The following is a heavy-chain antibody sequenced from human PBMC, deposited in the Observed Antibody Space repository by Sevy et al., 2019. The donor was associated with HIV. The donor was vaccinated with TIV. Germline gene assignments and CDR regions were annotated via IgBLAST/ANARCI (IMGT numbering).Heavy chain of an antibody. CDR1: GFTFSSYS. J-gene: IGHJ3*02. CDR3: ARGATGAFDI. Sequence: GGSLRLSCASSGFTFSSYSMNWVRQAPGKGLEWVSSISSSSSYIYYADSVKGRFTISRDNAKNSLYLQMNSLRAEDTAVYYCARGATGAFDIWGQGTMVTVSS. D-gene: IGHD1-26*01. CDR2: ISSSSSYI. V-gene: IGHV3-21*01.